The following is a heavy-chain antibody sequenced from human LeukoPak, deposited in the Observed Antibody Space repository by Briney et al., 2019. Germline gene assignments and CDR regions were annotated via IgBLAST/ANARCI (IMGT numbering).Heavy chain of an antibody. D-gene: IGHD3-22*01. V-gene: IGHV4-39*07. CDR1: GGSFSSSNYY. J-gene: IGHJ6*03. CDR3: ARVSPTYYYDGSGYYSLYYYYMDV. Sequence: SETLSLTCTVSGGSFSSSNYYWGWIRQPPGKGLEWIGSVYYTGSTYFNPSLKSRVTISVDTSKNQFSLKLSSVTAADTAVYYCARVSPTYYYDGSGYYSLYYYYMDVWGKGTTVTVSS. CDR2: VYYTGST.